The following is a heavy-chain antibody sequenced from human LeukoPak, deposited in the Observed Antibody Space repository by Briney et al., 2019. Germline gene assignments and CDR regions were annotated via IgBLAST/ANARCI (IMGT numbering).Heavy chain of an antibody. CDR3: AREKMATIRDYYYYGMDA. J-gene: IGHJ6*02. V-gene: IGHV3-48*03. CDR1: GFTFSSYE. Sequence: PGGSLRLSCAASGFTFSSYEMNWVRQAPGKGLEWVSYISSSGSTIYYADSVKGRFTISRDNAKNSLYLQMNSLRAEDTAVYYCAREKMATIRDYYYYGMDAWGQGTTVTVSS. D-gene: IGHD5-24*01. CDR2: ISSSGSTI.